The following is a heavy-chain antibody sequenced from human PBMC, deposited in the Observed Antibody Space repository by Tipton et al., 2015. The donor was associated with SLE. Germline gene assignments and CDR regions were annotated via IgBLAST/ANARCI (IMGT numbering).Heavy chain of an antibody. CDR2: INHSGST. Sequence: TLSLTCTVYGGSFSGYYWSWIRQPPGKGLGWIGEINHSGSTNYNPSLKSRVTISVDTSKNQFSLKLSSVTAADTAVYYCARDQAVAGSYYFDYWGQGTLVTVSS. CDR1: GGSFSGYY. V-gene: IGHV4-34*01. CDR3: ARDQAVAGSYYFDY. D-gene: IGHD6-19*01. J-gene: IGHJ4*02.